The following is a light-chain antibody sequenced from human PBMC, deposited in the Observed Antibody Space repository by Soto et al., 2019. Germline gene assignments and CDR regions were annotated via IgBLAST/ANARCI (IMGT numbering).Light chain of an antibody. CDR1: QSVSSSY. J-gene: IGKJ1*01. Sequence: EIVLTQSPGTLSLSPGERVTLSCRASQSVSSSYLAWYQQKPGQAPRLLIYGASSRATGIPDRFSGSGSGTDFTLTISRLEPEDFAVYYCQQRSNWPWTFGQGTTVDIK. CDR2: GAS. V-gene: IGKV3D-20*02. CDR3: QQRSNWPWT.